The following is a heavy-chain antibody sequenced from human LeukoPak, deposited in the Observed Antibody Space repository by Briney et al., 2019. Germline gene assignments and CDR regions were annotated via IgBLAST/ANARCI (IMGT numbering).Heavy chain of an antibody. D-gene: IGHD3-22*01. CDR1: GYSISSGFY. CDR3: ARDFHYDTGDFYYNFFDY. J-gene: IGHJ4*02. Sequence: SETLSLTCTVSGYSISSGFYWGWVRQPPGKGLEWIGIIHHSGSTYYNPSLKTRVSISVDTSKNQFSLILSSVTASDTAVYYCARDFHYDTGDFYYNFFDYWGQGTLVTVSS. CDR2: IHHSGST. V-gene: IGHV4-38-2*02.